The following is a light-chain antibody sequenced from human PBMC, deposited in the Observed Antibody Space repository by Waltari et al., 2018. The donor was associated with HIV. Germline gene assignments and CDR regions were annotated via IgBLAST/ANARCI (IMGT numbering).Light chain of an antibody. CDR2: GAS. CDR3: QQYSEWLPIT. J-gene: IGKJ5*01. V-gene: IGKV3-15*01. Sequence: EIVMTQSPATLAVSPGERATLSCWASEGVGLHVARSRKKPGPAPRLVIFGASTRATDVPARFSGSGSGSQFTHTSSSLQPEDFAVYYCQQYSEWLPITFGQGTRLEMK. CDR1: EGVGLH.